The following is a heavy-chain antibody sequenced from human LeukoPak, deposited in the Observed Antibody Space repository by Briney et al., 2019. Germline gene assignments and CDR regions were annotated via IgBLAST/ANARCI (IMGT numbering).Heavy chain of an antibody. CDR2: ISISSYI. J-gene: IGHJ4*02. V-gene: IGHV3-21*01. Sequence: GGSLRLSCAASGFSFSSYSMNWVRQAPGEGLEWVSSISISSYIYYADSVKGRFTISRDNAKNSLYLQMNSLKAEDTAVYYCARGYSGYDSFDYWGQGTLVTVSS. D-gene: IGHD5-12*01. CDR1: GFSFSSYS. CDR3: ARGYSGYDSFDY.